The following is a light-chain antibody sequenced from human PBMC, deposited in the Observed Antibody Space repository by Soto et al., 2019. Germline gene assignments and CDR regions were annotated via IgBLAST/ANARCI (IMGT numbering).Light chain of an antibody. CDR1: QSVGSD. J-gene: IGKJ4*01. CDR2: DIF. CDR3: QQCNSRPLT. Sequence: IVMTQSPATLSVSVGERATLSCRASQSVGSDLAWYQQKPGQAPRLVIYDIFTRGTGVPTRISGSGSGTEFTLTISSLQSEDFAVYYCQQCNSRPLTFGGATKVDIK. V-gene: IGKV3D-15*01.